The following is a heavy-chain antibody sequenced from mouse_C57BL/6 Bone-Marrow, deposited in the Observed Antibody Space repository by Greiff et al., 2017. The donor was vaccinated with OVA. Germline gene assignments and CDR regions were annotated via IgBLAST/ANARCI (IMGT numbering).Heavy chain of an antibody. CDR2: IYPRSGNT. D-gene: IGHD1-1*01. CDR1: GYTFTSYG. V-gene: IGHV1-81*01. Sequence: QVQLQQSGAELARPGASVKLSCKASGYTFTSYGISWVKQRTGQGLEWIGEIYPRSGNTYYNEKFKGKATLTADKSSSTAYMELRSLTSEDSAVYFCARRRGNYYGSLYYFDYWGQGTTLTVSS. CDR3: ARRRGNYYGSLYYFDY. J-gene: IGHJ2*01.